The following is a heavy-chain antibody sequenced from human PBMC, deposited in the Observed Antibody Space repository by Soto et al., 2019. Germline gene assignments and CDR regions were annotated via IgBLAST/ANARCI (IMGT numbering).Heavy chain of an antibody. D-gene: IGHD4-17*01. CDR3: AKGYYGDPRSIDY. CDR1: GFTFDDYA. Sequence: EVQLVESGGGLVQPGRSLRLSCAASGFTFDDYAMHWVRQAPGKGLEWVSGISWNSGSIGYADSVKGRFTISRDNAKNSLYLQINSLRAEDTALYYCAKGYYGDPRSIDYWGQGTLVTVSS. V-gene: IGHV3-9*01. CDR2: ISWNSGSI. J-gene: IGHJ4*02.